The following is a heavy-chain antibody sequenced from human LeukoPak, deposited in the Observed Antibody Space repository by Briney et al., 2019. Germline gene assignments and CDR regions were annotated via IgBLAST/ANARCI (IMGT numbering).Heavy chain of an antibody. CDR1: GGTFSSYA. D-gene: IGHD1-1*01. CDR3: ARGTYDWRTYGMDV. V-gene: IGHV1-69*01. CDR2: IITIFGTA. J-gene: IGHJ6*02. Sequence: GASVKVSCKASGGTFSSYAISWVRQAPGQGLEWMGGIITIFGTANYAQKFQGRVTITADESTSTAYMELSSLRSEDTAVYYCARGTYDWRTYGMDVWGQGTTVTVSS.